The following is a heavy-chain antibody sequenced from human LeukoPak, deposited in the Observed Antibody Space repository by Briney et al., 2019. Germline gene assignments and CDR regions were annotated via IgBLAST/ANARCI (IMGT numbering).Heavy chain of an antibody. V-gene: IGHV1-24*01. CDR3: ATDVPRSLGATSYYYYGMDV. Sequence: ASVKVSCKVSGYTLTELSMHWVRQAPGKGLEWMGGFDPEDGETIYAQKFQGRVTMTEDTSTDTAYMELSSLRSEDTAVYYCATDVPRSLGATSYYYYGMDVWGQGTTVTVSS. CDR1: GYTLTELS. D-gene: IGHD1-26*01. J-gene: IGHJ6*02. CDR2: FDPEDGET.